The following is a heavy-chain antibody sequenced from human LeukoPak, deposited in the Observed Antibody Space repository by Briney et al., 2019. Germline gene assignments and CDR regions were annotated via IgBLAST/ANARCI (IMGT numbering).Heavy chain of an antibody. V-gene: IGHV3-7*01. Sequence: GGSLRPSCAASGFTFTDYWMAWVRQVPGKGLEWVANIKGDGSRKYYLDSVKGRYTISRDNARNSVNLEMSSLRADDTAMYYCARDANYHDGSNYYDVLDIWGQGTMVTVSS. CDR2: IKGDGSRK. CDR3: ARDANYHDGSNYYDVLDI. D-gene: IGHD3-22*01. CDR1: GFTFTDYW. J-gene: IGHJ3*02.